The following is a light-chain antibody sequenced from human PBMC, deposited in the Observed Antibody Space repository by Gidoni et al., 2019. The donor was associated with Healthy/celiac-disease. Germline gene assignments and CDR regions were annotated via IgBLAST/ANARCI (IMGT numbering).Light chain of an antibody. V-gene: IGKV3-20*01. CDR1: QSVSSSY. CDR3: QQYGSSPPWT. Sequence: EIVFTQAPGTLSLSPGERATLPCRASQSVSSSYLALYQQKPGQAPRLLIYGASSRATGLPDRFSGSGSGTDFTLTISRLEPEDFAVYYCQQYGSSPPWTFGQGTKVEIK. CDR2: GAS. J-gene: IGKJ1*01.